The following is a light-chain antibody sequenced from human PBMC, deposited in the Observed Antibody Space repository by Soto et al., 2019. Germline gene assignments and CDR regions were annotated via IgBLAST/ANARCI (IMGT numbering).Light chain of an antibody. V-gene: IGKV3-20*01. Sequence: ESVLTQSPGTLSLSPGERATLSCRASQSVSGNSLAWYRQNRGQAPRLIIYDVSTRATGIPDRFSGSGSGTEFTLTIGSLQSEDFAVYYCQQYSSSPSFGQGTRLEIK. CDR2: DVS. CDR3: QQYSSSPS. CDR1: QSVSGNS. J-gene: IGKJ5*01.